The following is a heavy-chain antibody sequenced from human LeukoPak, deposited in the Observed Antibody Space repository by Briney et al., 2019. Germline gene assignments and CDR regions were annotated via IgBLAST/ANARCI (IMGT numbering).Heavy chain of an antibody. CDR2: IYYSGST. Sequence: PSQTLSLTCTVSGGSISSGGYYWSWIRQHPGKGLEWIGYIYYSGSTYYNPSLKSRVTISVDKSKNQFSLKLSSVTAADTAVYYCARSPRGTVTTLFEYWGQGTLVTVSS. CDR3: ARSPRGTVTTLFEY. CDR1: GGSISSGGYY. V-gene: IGHV4-31*03. D-gene: IGHD4-11*01. J-gene: IGHJ4*02.